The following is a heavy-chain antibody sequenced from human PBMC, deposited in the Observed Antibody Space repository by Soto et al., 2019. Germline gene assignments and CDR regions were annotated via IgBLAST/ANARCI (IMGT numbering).Heavy chain of an antibody. CDR1: GFTFSSYA. CDR3: ASSYY. CDR2: ISYDGSNK. J-gene: IGHJ4*02. Sequence: GGSLRLSCAASGFTFSSYAVHWVRQAPGKGLEWVAVISYDGSNKYYADSVKGRFTISRDNSKNTLYLQMNSLRAEDTAVYYCASSYYWGQGTLVTVSS. V-gene: IGHV3-30-3*01.